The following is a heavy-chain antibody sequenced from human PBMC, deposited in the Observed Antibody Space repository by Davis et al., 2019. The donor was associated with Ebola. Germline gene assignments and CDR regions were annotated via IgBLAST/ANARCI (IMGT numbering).Heavy chain of an antibody. CDR2: INHSGST. J-gene: IGHJ4*02. CDR1: GGSFSGYY. CDR3: ARGPTWPGLDY. V-gene: IGHV4-34*01. Sequence: SETLSLTCAVYGGSFSGYYWSWIRQPPGKGLEWIGEINHSGSTNYNPSLKSRVTISVDTSKNQFSLKLSSVTAADTALYYCARGPTWPGLDYLGQGTLVTVSS.